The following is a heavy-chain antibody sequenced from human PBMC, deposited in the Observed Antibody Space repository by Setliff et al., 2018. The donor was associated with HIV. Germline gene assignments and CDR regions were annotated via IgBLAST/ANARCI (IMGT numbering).Heavy chain of an antibody. J-gene: IGHJ4*02. CDR3: ARSPGVATITIFNY. D-gene: IGHD5-12*01. Sequence: SETLSLTCTVSGGSISSGRNYWSWIRQTAGKGLEWIGRIYTSGSTNYNPSLKSRVTISVDTSKNQVSLKLSSVTAADTAVYYCARSPGVATITIFNYWGQGTLVTVSS. CDR2: IYTSGST. V-gene: IGHV4-61*02. CDR1: GGSISSGRNY.